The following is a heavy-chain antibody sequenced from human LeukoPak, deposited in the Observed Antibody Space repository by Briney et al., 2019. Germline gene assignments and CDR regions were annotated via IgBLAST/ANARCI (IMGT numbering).Heavy chain of an antibody. CDR3: ARKKGAVAFDY. J-gene: IGHJ4*02. Sequence: SETLFLTCTVSGGSISNYYWSWIRQPPGKGLEWIGYIYYSGSTNYNPSLKSRVTISVDTSKNQFSLKLSSVTAADTAVYYCARKKGAVAFDYWGQGTLVTVSS. CDR2: IYYSGST. D-gene: IGHD6-19*01. CDR1: GGSISNYY. V-gene: IGHV4-59*01.